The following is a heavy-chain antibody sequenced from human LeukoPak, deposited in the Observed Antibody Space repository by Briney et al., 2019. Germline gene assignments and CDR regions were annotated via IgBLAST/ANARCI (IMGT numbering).Heavy chain of an antibody. CDR2: IKMGGSSI. D-gene: IGHD4-11*01. CDR1: GFIFSSRW. V-gene: IGHV3-74*01. J-gene: IGHJ5*02. CDR3: ARDNSPGWFGP. Sequence: PGGSLRLSCAASGFIFSSRWMHWVRRGPGKGLEWVSRIKMGGSSIDYADSVRGRFTVSRDNAKNTLYLERNSLRVEDTAVYYCARDNSPGWFGPWGQGALVTVSS.